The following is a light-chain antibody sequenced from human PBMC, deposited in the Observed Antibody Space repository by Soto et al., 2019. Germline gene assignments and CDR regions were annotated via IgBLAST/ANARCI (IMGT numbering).Light chain of an antibody. V-gene: IGKV1-39*01. J-gene: IGKJ2*01. CDR2: AAS. CDR3: QQRYSTPYT. Sequence: DIQMTQSPSSLSASVGDRVTITCRASQSISSYLNWYQQKPRKAPKLLVYAASSLQSGVPSRFSGSCSRTNFTHTISSLQPEDFATYYCQQRYSTPYTSGQGTKREIK. CDR1: QSISSY.